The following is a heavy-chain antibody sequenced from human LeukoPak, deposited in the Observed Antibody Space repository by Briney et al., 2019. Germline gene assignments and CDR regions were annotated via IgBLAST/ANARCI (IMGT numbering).Heavy chain of an antibody. Sequence: SETLSLTCTVSGGSISINSYYWGWIRQPPGKGLEWIGSIYYSGGTYYNPSLRSRLTISVDTSKNQFSLKLSSVTAADTAVYYCARGRYYYDSGGYQSPYYYMDVWGKGNTVTVSS. CDR1: GGSISINSYY. D-gene: IGHD3-22*01. CDR2: IYYSGGT. J-gene: IGHJ6*03. CDR3: ARGRYYYDSGGYQSPYYYMDV. V-gene: IGHV4-39*01.